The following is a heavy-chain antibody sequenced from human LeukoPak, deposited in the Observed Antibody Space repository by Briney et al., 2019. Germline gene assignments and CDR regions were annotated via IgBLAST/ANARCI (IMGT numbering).Heavy chain of an antibody. J-gene: IGHJ4*02. CDR2: IYYSGST. CDR3: ASYKDYYGSGSSDY. CDR1: GGSFSGYY. Sequence: SETLSLTCAVYGGSFSGYYWSWIRQPPGKGLEWIGSIYYSGSTYYNPSLKSRVTISVDTSKNQFSLKLSSVTAADTAVYYCASYKDYYGSGSSDYWGQGTLVTVSS. D-gene: IGHD3-10*01. V-gene: IGHV4-34*01.